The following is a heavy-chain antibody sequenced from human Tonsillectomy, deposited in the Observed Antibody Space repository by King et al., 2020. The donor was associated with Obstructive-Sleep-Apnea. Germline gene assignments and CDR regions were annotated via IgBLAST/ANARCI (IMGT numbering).Heavy chain of an antibody. V-gene: IGHV4-59*08. CDR3: ARFGSFAGTFDY. CDR2: IYYSGST. CDR1: GGSISSYY. D-gene: IGHD1-1*01. J-gene: IGHJ4*02. Sequence: VQLQESGPGLVKPSETLSLTCTVSGGSISSYYWSWIRQPPGKGLEWIGYIYYSGSTNYNPSLKSRVTISVATSKNQFSLKLSSVTAADTAVYYCARFGSFAGTFDYWGQGTLVTVSS.